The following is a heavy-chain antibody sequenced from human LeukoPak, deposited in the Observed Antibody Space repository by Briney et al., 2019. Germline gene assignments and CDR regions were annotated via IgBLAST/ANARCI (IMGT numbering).Heavy chain of an antibody. CDR1: GGSFSGYY. CDR2: INHSGST. J-gene: IGHJ4*02. V-gene: IGHV4-34*01. D-gene: IGHD1-7*01. CDR3: ARATGTKVPRGY. Sequence: SETLSLTCAVYGGSFSGYYWSWIRQPPGKGLEWIGEINHSGSTNYNPSLKSRVTISVDTSKNQFSLKLSPVTAADTAVYYCARATGTKVPRGYWGQGTLVTVSS.